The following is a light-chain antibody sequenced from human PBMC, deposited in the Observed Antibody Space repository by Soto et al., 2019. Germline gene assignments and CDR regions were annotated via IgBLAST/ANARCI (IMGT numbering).Light chain of an antibody. CDR3: AAWDASLNGYV. CDR1: SSNIGSKT. J-gene: IGLJ1*01. CDR2: NSY. V-gene: IGLV1-44*01. Sequence: QSVLTQPPSASGTPGQRVTISCSGSSSNIGSKTVDWYRQLPRTVPKLLIYNSYQRPSGVPDRFSGSKSGTSASLAISGLQSEDEADYYCAAWDASLNGYVFGAGTKVTVL.